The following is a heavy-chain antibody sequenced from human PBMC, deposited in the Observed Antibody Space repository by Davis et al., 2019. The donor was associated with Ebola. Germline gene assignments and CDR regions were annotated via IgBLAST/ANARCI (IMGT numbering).Heavy chain of an antibody. CDR3: ARAPAGRWQWPGTACDY. J-gene: IGHJ4*02. D-gene: IGHD6-19*01. Sequence: HSQTLSLTCAISGDSVSSAGWNWIMQSPSRGLEWLGRTYYNSKWYNDYAVSVTSRITINPDTSKNQFSLHLNAVTPEDTALYYCARAPAGRWQWPGTACDYWGQGTLVIVSS. CDR1: GDSVSSAG. CDR2: TYYNSKWYN. V-gene: IGHV6-1*01.